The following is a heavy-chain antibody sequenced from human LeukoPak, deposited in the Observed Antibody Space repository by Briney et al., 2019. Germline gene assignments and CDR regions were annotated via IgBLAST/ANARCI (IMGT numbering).Heavy chain of an antibody. D-gene: IGHD2-2*01. V-gene: IGHV1-18*01. Sequence: GASVKVSCKASGYTFTSYGISWVRQAPGQGLEWMGWISAYDGNTNYAQKLQGRVTMTTDTSTSTAYMELRSLRSDDTAVYYCARGGSTYVRYYYMDVWGKGTTVTVSS. CDR2: ISAYDGNT. CDR1: GYTFTSYG. J-gene: IGHJ6*03. CDR3: ARGGSTYVRYYYMDV.